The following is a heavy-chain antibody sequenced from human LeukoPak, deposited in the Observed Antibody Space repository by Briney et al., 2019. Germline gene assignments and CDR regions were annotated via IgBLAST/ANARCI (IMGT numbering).Heavy chain of an antibody. CDR3: ARVGGIYDYVWGSYRHDPFDI. J-gene: IGHJ3*02. Sequence: TSSETLSLTCTVSGGSISSYYWSWIRQPPGKGLEWIGYISYSGSTNFNPSLKSRVTISVDTSKNQFSLKLSSVTAADTAVYYCARVGGIYDYVWGSYRHDPFDIWGQGTMVTVSS. V-gene: IGHV4-59*01. D-gene: IGHD3-16*02. CDR2: ISYSGST. CDR1: GGSISSYY.